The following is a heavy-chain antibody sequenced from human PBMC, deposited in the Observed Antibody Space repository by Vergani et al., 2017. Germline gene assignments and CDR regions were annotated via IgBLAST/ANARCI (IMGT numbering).Heavy chain of an antibody. V-gene: IGHV1-2*02. J-gene: IGHJ4*02. CDR2: INPKRGGT. CDR1: GYTFTGYY. D-gene: IGHD3-10*01. CDR3: ARSFTYYYGLSFDY. Sequence: QVQLVQSGSELKKPGASVKVSCKASGYTFTGYYMHWVREAPGQGLEWMGWINPKRGGTNCAQKFHGRVTMTRDTSISTAYMELSRLRSDDTAVYYCARSFTYYYGLSFDYWGQGTLVTVSS.